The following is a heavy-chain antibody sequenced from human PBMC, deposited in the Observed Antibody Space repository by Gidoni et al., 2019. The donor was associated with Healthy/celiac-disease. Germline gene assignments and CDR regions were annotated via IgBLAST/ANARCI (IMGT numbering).Heavy chain of an antibody. CDR3: AKDRAGDYFDY. D-gene: IGHD6-13*01. CDR1: GFTFSSYG. Sequence: QVPLVESGGGVLEPGRSLRLSCAASGFTFSSYGMHWVRQAPGKGLEWVAVISYAGSNTNYADSVKGRFTISRDNSKNTLSLQMNSLSAEDTAVYYCAKDRAGDYFDYWGQGTLVTVSS. J-gene: IGHJ4*02. V-gene: IGHV3-30*18. CDR2: ISYAGSNT.